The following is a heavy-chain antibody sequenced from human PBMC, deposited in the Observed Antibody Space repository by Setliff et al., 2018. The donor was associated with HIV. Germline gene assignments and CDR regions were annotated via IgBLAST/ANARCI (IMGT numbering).Heavy chain of an antibody. V-gene: IGHV4-34*01. J-gene: IGHJ5*02. CDR1: GASFRNYY. CDR3: ARGKYFDGSPLPLDL. CDR2: VSHTGNT. Sequence: SETLSLTCAVYGASFRNYYWNWIRHSPRKGLEWIGEVSHTGNTTYNPSLKSRLSMSVDSSKNQFSLTLTSITAADTALYFCARGKYFDGSPLPLDLWGQGSQVTVSS. D-gene: IGHD3-9*01.